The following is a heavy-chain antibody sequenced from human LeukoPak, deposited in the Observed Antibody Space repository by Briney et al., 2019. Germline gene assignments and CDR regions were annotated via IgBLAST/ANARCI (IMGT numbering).Heavy chain of an antibody. V-gene: IGHV6-1*01. CDR2: TYYRSKWYN. J-gene: IGHJ4*02. Sequence: SQTLSLTCAISGDSVSSNSATWTWIRQSPSRGLEWLGRTYYRSKWYNDYAVSVISRITINPDTSKNQFSLQLNSVTPEDTAVYYCARGSSSNSWYFGYWGQGTLVTVSS. CDR1: GDSVSSNSAT. CDR3: ARGSSSNSWYFGY. D-gene: IGHD6-13*01.